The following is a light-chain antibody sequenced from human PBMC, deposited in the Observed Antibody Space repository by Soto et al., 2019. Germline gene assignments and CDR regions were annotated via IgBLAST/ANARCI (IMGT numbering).Light chain of an antibody. CDR2: GAS. V-gene: IGKV3-11*01. CDR3: QQRSDSPPLT. CDR1: QSVGNY. J-gene: IGKJ4*01. Sequence: EIVLTQSPATLSLSPGERATLSCRASQSVGNYLAWYQQKPGQAPRLLIYGASSRTTGTPARFSGSGAGTDFTLTISSLEPEDSAIYYCQQRSDSPPLTFGGGTNVEI.